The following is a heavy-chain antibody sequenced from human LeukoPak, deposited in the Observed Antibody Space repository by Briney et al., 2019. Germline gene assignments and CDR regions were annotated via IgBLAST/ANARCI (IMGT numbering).Heavy chain of an antibody. V-gene: IGHV4-59*08. J-gene: IGHJ4*02. D-gene: IGHD3-10*01. CDR1: GGSISSYY. CDR2: IYYSGST. Sequence: SETLSLTCTVAGGSISSYYWSWIRQPPGKGLEWIGYIYYSGSTNYNPSLKSRVTISVDTSKNQFSLKLSSVTAADTAVYYCARVRNTALSAPDYWGQGTLVTVSS. CDR3: ARVRNTALSAPDY.